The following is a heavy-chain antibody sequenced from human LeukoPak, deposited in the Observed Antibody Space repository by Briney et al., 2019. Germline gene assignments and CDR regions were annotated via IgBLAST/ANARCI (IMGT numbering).Heavy chain of an antibody. D-gene: IGHD6-19*01. CDR3: AKTADSSGWYYYYYGMDV. Sequence: PGRSLRLSCAASGFTFSSYGMHWVRQAPGKGLEWVGAISSDGSNKYYADSVKGRFTISRDNSKNTLYLQMNSLRAEDTAVYYCAKTADSSGWYYYYYGMDVWGQGTTVTVSS. V-gene: IGHV3-30*18. CDR2: ISSDGSNK. J-gene: IGHJ6*02. CDR1: GFTFSSYG.